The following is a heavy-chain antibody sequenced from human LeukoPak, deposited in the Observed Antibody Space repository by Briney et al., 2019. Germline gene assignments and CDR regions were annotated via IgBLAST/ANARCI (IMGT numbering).Heavy chain of an antibody. V-gene: IGHV1-2*04. CDR2: INPNSGGT. D-gene: IGHD3-22*01. J-gene: IGHJ4*02. CDR3: ARDFPSHYYDSSAY. CDR1: GYTFTGYY. Sequence: ASVKVSCKASGYTFTGYYMHWVRQAPGQGLEWMGWINPNSGGTNYAQKFQGWVTMTRDTSISTAYMELSRLRSDDTAVYYCARDFPSHYYDSSAYWGQGTLVTVSS.